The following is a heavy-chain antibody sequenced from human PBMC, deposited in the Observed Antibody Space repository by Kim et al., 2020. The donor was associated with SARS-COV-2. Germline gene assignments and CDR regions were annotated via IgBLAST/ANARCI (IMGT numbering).Heavy chain of an antibody. CDR3: TTGDIVGAKYYYYGMDV. V-gene: IGHV3-15*01. Sequence: GGSLRLSCAASGFTFSNAWMSWVRQAPGKGLEWVGRIKSKTDGGTTDYAATVKGRFTISRDDSKNTLYLQMNSLKTEDTAVYYCTTGDIVGAKYYYYGMDVWGQGAPVTVSS. CDR1: GFTFSNAW. D-gene: IGHD1-26*01. J-gene: IGHJ6*02. CDR2: IKSKTDGGTT.